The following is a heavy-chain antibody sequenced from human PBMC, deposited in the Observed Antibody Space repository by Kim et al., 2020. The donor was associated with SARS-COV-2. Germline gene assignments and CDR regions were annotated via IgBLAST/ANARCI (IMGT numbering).Heavy chain of an antibody. CDR3: ARRATWKDGMDV. Sequence: SQTLSLTCAISGDSVASNSASWVWIRQSPSRGLEYLGRTYYRSKWYNDYAGSVKGRITINPDTSKNQFSLQLNSVTPEDMAVYYCARRATWKDGMDVWGQGTPVTVSS. V-gene: IGHV6-1*01. CDR2: TYYRSKWYN. J-gene: IGHJ6*02. D-gene: IGHD1-1*01. CDR1: GDSVASNSAS.